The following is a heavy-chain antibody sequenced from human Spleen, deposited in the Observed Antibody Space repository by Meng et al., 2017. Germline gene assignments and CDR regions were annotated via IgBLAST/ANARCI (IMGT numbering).Heavy chain of an antibody. D-gene: IGHD2-15*01. V-gene: IGHV1-2*02. CDR3: ARSSFVVVVAASSPFDY. CDR2: INPNSGGT. Sequence: ASVKVSCKASGYTFTGYYMHWVRQAPGQGLEWMGWINPNSGGTNYAQKFQGRVTMTRDTSISTAYMELSRLRSDDTAVYYCARSSFVVVVAASSPFDYWGQGTLVTVSS. CDR1: GYTFTGYY. J-gene: IGHJ4*02.